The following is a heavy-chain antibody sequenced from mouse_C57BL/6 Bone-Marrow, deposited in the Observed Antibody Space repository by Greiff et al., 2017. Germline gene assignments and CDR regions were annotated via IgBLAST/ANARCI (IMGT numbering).Heavy chain of an antibody. CDR3: AIYEYDAGYFAY. D-gene: IGHD2-4*01. J-gene: IGHJ2*01. CDR1: GYTFTTYP. CDR2: FHPYNDDT. V-gene: IGHV1-47*01. Sequence: QVQLQQSGAELVKPGASVKMSCKASGYTFTTYPIEWMKQNHGKSLEWIGNFHPYNDDTKYNEKLKGKATLTVEKSSSPVYLELSRFTSDDSAVYYSAIYEYDAGYFAYWGQGTTLTVSA.